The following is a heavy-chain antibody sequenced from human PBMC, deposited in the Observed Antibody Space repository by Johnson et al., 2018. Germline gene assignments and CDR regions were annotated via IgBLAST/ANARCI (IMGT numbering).Heavy chain of an antibody. J-gene: IGHJ6*02. Sequence: QVQLVESGAEVTKPGASVKVSCKASGYNFTSYDINWVRQATGQGLEWMGWMNPKRGNTAYAQKFQGRVTMTRNTSISTAYMELSSLRSEATAVYYCARSLSRTDYYGMDVWGQGTTVTVSS. D-gene: IGHD1-1*01. CDR2: MNPKRGNT. CDR1: GYNFTSYD. CDR3: ARSLSRTDYYGMDV. V-gene: IGHV1-8*01.